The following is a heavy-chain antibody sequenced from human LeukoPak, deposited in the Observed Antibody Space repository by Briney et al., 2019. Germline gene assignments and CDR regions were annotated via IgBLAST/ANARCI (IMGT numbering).Heavy chain of an antibody. V-gene: IGHV4-59*01. Sequence: SETLSLTCAVSGASFDSAHWSWLRQPPGKGLEWIGCVFHSGTTNYNPSLTSRVTISVDTSKNQFSLRLTSVTAAHTAVYYCARGQLRWSPWSQGTLVTVSS. CDR3: ARGQLRWSP. J-gene: IGHJ5*02. CDR1: GASFDSAH. D-gene: IGHD1-1*01. CDR2: VFHSGTT.